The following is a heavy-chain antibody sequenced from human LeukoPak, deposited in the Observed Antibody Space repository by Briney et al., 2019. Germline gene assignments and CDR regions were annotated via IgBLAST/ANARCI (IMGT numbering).Heavy chain of an antibody. CDR1: GGSISSYY. Sequence: SETLSLTCTVSGGSISSYYRSWIRQPPGKGLEWVWYIYYSGSTTYNPALKSRVTLSVNTSKNQFPQKLSSVTAADTAVYYCARRASSGYYSTWGQGTLVTVSS. J-gene: IGHJ4*02. CDR2: IYYSGST. D-gene: IGHD3-22*01. V-gene: IGHV4-59*01. CDR3: ARRASSGYYST.